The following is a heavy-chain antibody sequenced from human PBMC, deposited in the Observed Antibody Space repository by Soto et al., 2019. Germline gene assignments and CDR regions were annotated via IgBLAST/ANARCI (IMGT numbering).Heavy chain of an antibody. V-gene: IGHV4-31*03. CDR3: ARETLDSSDYNSGAFDI. J-gene: IGHJ3*02. Sequence: QVQLQESGPGLVKPSQTLSLTCSVSGGSISSGPYYWTWIRQHPGKGQEWIGYINYSGGTFYNPSLKSRISISRDTSTNQFSLRLTSVTAADTAVYYCARETLDSSDYNSGAFDIWGQGTMVTVSS. CDR2: INYSGGT. CDR1: GGSISSGPYY. D-gene: IGHD6-19*01.